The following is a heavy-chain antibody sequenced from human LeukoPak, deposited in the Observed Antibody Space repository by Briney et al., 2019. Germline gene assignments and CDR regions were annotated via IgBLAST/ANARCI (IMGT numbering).Heavy chain of an antibody. CDR1: GYTLTSYD. J-gene: IGHJ4*02. Sequence: ASVKVSCKASGYTLTSYDINWMRQATGQGLEWMGWMNPNSGNTGYAQKFQDRVTMTRNTSINTAYMELSSLRSEDMAVYYCARGFRDSSGRKPDYWGQGTLVTVSS. CDR3: ARGFRDSSGRKPDY. CDR2: MNPNSGNT. V-gene: IGHV1-8*01. D-gene: IGHD3-22*01.